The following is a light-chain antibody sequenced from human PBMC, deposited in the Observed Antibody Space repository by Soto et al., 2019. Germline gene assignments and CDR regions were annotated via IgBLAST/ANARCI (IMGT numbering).Light chain of an antibody. Sequence: EIVLTQSPATLSLSPGERANLSCRASQSVSFYLGWYQNKPGQAPRLLISGTSNRATGIPDRFSGSGSGTDFNLTIARLETEDFALYVCQLYGNSTITVGQGTRREIK. CDR3: QLYGNSTIT. CDR1: QSVSFY. V-gene: IGKV3-20*01. CDR2: GTS. J-gene: IGKJ5*01.